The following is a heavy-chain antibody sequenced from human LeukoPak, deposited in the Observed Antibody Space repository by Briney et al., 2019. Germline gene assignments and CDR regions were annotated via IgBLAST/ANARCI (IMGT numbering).Heavy chain of an antibody. J-gene: IGHJ6*03. Sequence: PGGSLRLSCAASGFTFSSNWMSWVRQVPGKGLEWVANIKQDGSEKKYVDSVKGRFTISRDNAKNSLYLQMNSLRAEDTAVYYCAREYSPYYYYYYMDVWGKGTTVTVSS. D-gene: IGHD5-18*01. CDR3: AREYSPYYYYYYMDV. CDR1: GFTFSSNW. CDR2: IKQDGSEK. V-gene: IGHV3-7*01.